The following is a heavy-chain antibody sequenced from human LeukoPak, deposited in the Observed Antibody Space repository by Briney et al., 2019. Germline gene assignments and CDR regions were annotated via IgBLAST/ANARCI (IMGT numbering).Heavy chain of an antibody. Sequence: GGSLRLSCAVSGITLSNYGMSWVRQAPGKGLEWVAGISGSGGSTNYADSVKGRFTISRDNAKNSLYLQMNSLRAEDTAVYYCARTWFDPWGQGTLVTVSS. CDR3: ARTWFDP. V-gene: IGHV3-23*01. CDR2: ISGSGGST. CDR1: GITLSNYG. J-gene: IGHJ5*02.